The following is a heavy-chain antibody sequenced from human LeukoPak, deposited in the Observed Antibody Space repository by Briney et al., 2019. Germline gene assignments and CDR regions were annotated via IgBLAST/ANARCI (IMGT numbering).Heavy chain of an antibody. Sequence: SETLSLTCTVSGGSISSGSYYWSWIRQPAGKGLEWIGRIYTSGSTNYNPSLKSRVTISVDTSKNQFSLKLSSVTAADTAVYYCVRQYSGSSPFDYWGQGTLVTVSS. J-gene: IGHJ4*02. CDR2: IYTSGST. CDR1: GGSISSGSYY. D-gene: IGHD1-26*01. V-gene: IGHV4-61*02. CDR3: VRQYSGSSPFDY.